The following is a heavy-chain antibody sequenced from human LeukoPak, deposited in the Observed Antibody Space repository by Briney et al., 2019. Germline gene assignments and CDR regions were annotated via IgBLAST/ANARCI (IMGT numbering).Heavy chain of an antibody. V-gene: IGHV3-23*01. D-gene: IGHD6-6*01. J-gene: IGHJ6*02. CDR2: ISAGGGNT. Sequence: GGSLRLSCAASGFTFLYYAMSWVRQAPGKGLEWVSTISAGGGNTDYADSEKGRFTISRDSSKNTLYLQMNSLRAEDTAVYYCAKDWEYSSSNGMDVWGQGTTVTVSS. CDR3: AKDWEYSSSNGMDV. CDR1: GFTFLYYA.